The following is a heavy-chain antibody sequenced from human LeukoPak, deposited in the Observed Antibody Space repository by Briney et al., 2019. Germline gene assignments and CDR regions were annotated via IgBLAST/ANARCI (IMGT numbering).Heavy chain of an antibody. CDR1: GGTFSSYA. Sequence: SVKVSCKASGGTFSSYAISWVRQAPGQGLEWMGRIIPIFGTANYAQKFQGRVTITADESTSTAYMELSSLRSEDTAVYYCARGPVNGDYVWGSYRHDYYFDYWGQGTLVTVSS. CDR2: IIPIFGTA. D-gene: IGHD3-16*02. J-gene: IGHJ4*02. CDR3: ARGPVNGDYVWGSYRHDYYFDY. V-gene: IGHV1-69*15.